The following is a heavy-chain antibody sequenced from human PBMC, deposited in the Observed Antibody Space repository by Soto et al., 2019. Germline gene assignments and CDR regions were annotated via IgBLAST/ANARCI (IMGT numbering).Heavy chain of an antibody. J-gene: IGHJ5*02. Sequence: GGSLRLSFASSGFTFNNYAMGWVRQAPGKGLEWVSTVSADGRSTYYADSVKGRFTISRDTSKNILSVEMNSLRAEDTAMYYCAKGLGSSSTNWFDHWGQGILVTISS. CDR1: GFTFNNYA. CDR2: VSADGRST. V-gene: IGHV3-23*01. D-gene: IGHD6-6*01. CDR3: AKGLGSSSTNWFDH.